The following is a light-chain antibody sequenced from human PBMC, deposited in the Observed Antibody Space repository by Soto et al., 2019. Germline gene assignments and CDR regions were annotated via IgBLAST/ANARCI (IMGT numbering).Light chain of an antibody. CDR2: WAS. V-gene: IGKV4-1*01. J-gene: IGKJ2*01. Sequence: DTVMTQSPDSLAVSLGERATINCKSSRTLLNSSINKNYVAWYQQKPGQPPKLLIYWASTRESGVPDRFSGSGSGTDFTLTINSLQTEDVAIYYCQQYFSAPFTFGQGTKLEIK. CDR3: QQYFSAPFT. CDR1: RTLLNSSINKNY.